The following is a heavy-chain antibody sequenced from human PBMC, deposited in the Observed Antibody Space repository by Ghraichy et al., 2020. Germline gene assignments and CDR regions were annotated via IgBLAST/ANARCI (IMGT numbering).Heavy chain of an antibody. Sequence: SETLSLTCTVSGGSISSSSYYWGWIRQPPGKVLEWIGCIHYSGSTYYNPSLKSLVTISVDTSKNQFPLKLNPVPAANTALYYCASHVYYDFWSGYFYYGMAVWCQGTTVTVSS. CDR3: ASHVYYDFWSGYFYYGMAV. J-gene: IGHJ6*02. D-gene: IGHD3-3*01. CDR1: GGSISSSSYY. CDR2: IHYSGST. V-gene: IGHV4-39*01.